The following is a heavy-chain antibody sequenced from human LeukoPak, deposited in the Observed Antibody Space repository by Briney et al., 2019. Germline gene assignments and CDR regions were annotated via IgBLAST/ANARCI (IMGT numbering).Heavy chain of an antibody. CDR3: ARTGEDYSDNAVYGGFGP. CDR2: IKQDGSEK. CDR1: GFSFGSYW. D-gene: IGHD4/OR15-4a*01. J-gene: IGHJ5*02. Sequence: AGGSLRLSCAASGFSFGSYWMHWFRQAPGTGLEWVASIKQDGSEKLYGASVRGRFTVSRDNARNSLYLNMKTLRSEDTALYYCARTGEDYSDNAVYGGFGPWGQGTLVIVSS. V-gene: IGHV3-7*01.